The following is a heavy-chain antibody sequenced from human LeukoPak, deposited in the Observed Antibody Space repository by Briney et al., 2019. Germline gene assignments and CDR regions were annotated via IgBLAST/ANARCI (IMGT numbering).Heavy chain of an antibody. V-gene: IGHV3-66*01. J-gene: IGHJ4*02. Sequence: QPGGSLRLSCAASGFTVSTNYMTWVRQAPRKGLECVSVLYSGGSTYYAASVKGRFTISRDTSKNALYLQMNSLRAEDTAVYYCATARAAYGGTYYFDYWGQGTLVTVSS. CDR1: GFTVSTNY. CDR2: LYSGGST. CDR3: ATARAAYGGTYYFDY. D-gene: IGHD4-23*01.